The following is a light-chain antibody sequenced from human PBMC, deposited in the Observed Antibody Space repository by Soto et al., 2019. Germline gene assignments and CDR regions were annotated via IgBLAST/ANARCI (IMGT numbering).Light chain of an antibody. CDR2: AAS. CDR1: QGVANF. J-gene: IGKJ3*01. CDR3: QQLKSFPIP. V-gene: IGKV1-9*01. Sequence: IQLTQSPASLSASVGDRVTISCRASQGVANFLAWYQQKPGQAPKLLIYAASTVQSGVPSRFSGSGSGTDFPHTISSLQPEDFATYYCQQLKSFPIPFGPGTKVDIK.